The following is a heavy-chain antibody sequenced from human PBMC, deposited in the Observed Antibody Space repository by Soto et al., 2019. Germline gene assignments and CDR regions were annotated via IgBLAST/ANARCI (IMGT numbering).Heavy chain of an antibody. J-gene: IGHJ4*02. Sequence: QVQLVQSGAEVKQPGSSVKVSCKASGGTFSSYTISWVRQAPGQGLEWMGRIIPILGIANYAQKFQGRVTITADKSTSTAYMELSSLRSEDTAVYYCARTYDFWSGYEGPFDYWGQGTLVTVSS. CDR1: GGTFSSYT. CDR3: ARTYDFWSGYEGPFDY. CDR2: IIPILGIA. V-gene: IGHV1-69*02. D-gene: IGHD3-3*01.